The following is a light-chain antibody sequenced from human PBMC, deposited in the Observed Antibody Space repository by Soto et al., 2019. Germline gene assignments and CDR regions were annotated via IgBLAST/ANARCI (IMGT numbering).Light chain of an antibody. Sequence: DKLMSQSPATLSVSRGERVTLXXRANQSISGNLAWYQQKPGEAPRXVINRASTRAPGIPARFSGSASGTEFTLTISSLQSEDFAVYYCHQCNEWPWTFGQGTKVDIK. CDR3: HQCNEWPWT. CDR2: RAS. CDR1: QSISGN. J-gene: IGKJ1*01. V-gene: IGKV3-15*01.